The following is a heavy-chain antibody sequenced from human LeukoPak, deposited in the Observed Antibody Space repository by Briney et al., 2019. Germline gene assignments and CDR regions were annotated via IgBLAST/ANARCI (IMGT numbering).Heavy chain of an antibody. Sequence: PSETLSLTCAVYGGSFSGCYWSWIRQPPGKGLEWIGEINHSGSTDYNPSLKSRVTISVDTSKNQFSLKLSSVTAADTAVYYCAREGADYGDSTGYYFDYWGQGTLVTVSS. J-gene: IGHJ4*02. CDR3: AREGADYGDSTGYYFDY. D-gene: IGHD4-17*01. V-gene: IGHV4-34*01. CDR2: INHSGST. CDR1: GGSFSGCY.